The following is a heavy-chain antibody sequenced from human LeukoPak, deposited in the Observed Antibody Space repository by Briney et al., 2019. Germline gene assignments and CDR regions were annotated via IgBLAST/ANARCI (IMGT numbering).Heavy chain of an antibody. CDR3: AKDHRSSGWYN. CDR1: GFTFSSYA. Sequence: GGSLRLSCAASGFTFSSYAMSWVRQAPGKGLEWASAISGSGGSTYYVDSVKGRFTISRDNSKNTLYLQMNSLRAEDTAVYYCAKDHRSSGWYNWGQGTLVTVSS. V-gene: IGHV3-23*01. J-gene: IGHJ4*02. D-gene: IGHD6-19*01. CDR2: ISGSGGST.